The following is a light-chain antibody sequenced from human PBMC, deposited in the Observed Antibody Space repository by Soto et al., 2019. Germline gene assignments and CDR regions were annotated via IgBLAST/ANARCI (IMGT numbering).Light chain of an antibody. CDR1: SSDVGGYNY. Sequence: QSALTQPASVSGSPGQSITISCTGTSSDVGGYNYVSWYQQHPGRVPKLLIYEISNRPSGVSNRFSGSRSGNTASLTISGLQAEDEADYYCSSYTSSSTNVFGPGTKLTVL. CDR3: SSYTSSSTNV. V-gene: IGLV2-14*01. CDR2: EIS. J-gene: IGLJ1*01.